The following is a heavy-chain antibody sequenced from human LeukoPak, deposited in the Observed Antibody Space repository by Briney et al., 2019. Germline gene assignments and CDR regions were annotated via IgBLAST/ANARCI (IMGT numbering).Heavy chain of an antibody. Sequence: PGGSLRLSCAASGFTFSSFTMNWARQVPGKGLEWISYISLGNSTMFYADSVKGRFTISRDNAKNTVFLQMNSLRDDDTAVYYCARGGFSHGFDYWGQGTRVTVSS. CDR2: ISLGNSTM. V-gene: IGHV3-48*02. CDR3: ARGGFSHGFDY. D-gene: IGHD2/OR15-2a*01. J-gene: IGHJ4*02. CDR1: GFTFSSFT.